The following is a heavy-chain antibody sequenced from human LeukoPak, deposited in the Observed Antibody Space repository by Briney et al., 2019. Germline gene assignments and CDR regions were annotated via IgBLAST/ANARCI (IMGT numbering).Heavy chain of an antibody. V-gene: IGHV4-34*08. CDR3: QTYYYYYGMDV. J-gene: IGHJ6*02. CDR2: INHSGGT. CDR1: GGTFSGYY. Sequence: SETLSLTCAVYGGTFSGYYWRWIRQPPGKGLEWIGEINHSGGTNYNPSLKSRVTISVDTSKNQFSLRRSSVTAADTAVYYCQTYYYYYGMDVWGQGTTVTVSS.